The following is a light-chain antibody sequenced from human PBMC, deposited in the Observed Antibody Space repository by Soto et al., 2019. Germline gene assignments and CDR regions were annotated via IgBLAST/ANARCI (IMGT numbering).Light chain of an antibody. CDR2: RDS. CDR3: QVWDSSIHVV. Sequence: SYGLTQPLSVSVALGQTARITCGGNNIGSKNVHWYQQKPGQAPVLVIYRDSNRPSGIPERFSGSNSGNTATLTISRAQAGDEADYYCQVWDSSIHVVFGGGTKLTVL. J-gene: IGLJ2*01. V-gene: IGLV3-9*01. CDR1: NIGSKN.